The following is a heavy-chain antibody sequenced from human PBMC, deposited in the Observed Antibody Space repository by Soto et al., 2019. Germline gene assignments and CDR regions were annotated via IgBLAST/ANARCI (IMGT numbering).Heavy chain of an antibody. D-gene: IGHD5-12*01. CDR3: ARETYFSGHVLGNLDL. V-gene: IGHV3-30-3*01. CDR2: VSSEGGTQ. J-gene: IGHJ2*01. CDR1: GFTFSTYA. Sequence: VQLAESGGGLIQPGGSLRLSCATSGFTFSTYAMQWVRQAPGKGLEWVAVVSSEGGTQFYADSVKGRFTISRDNSKNSLYLQMSSLTTEDAAIYYCARETYFSGHVLGNLDLWGRGTLVTVSS.